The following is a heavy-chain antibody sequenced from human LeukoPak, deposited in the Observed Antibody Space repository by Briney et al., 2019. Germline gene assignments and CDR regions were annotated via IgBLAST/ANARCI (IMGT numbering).Heavy chain of an antibody. Sequence: GGSLRLSCAASGFTFSSYSMNWVRQAPGKGLEWVSYISSSSSTIYYADSVKGRFTISRDNAKNSLYLQMNSLRSEDTAVYYCASCRFGDDYYYGMDVWGQGTTVTVSS. J-gene: IGHJ6*02. CDR3: ASCRFGDDYYYGMDV. CDR2: ISSSSSTI. CDR1: GFTFSSYS. D-gene: IGHD3-10*01. V-gene: IGHV3-48*04.